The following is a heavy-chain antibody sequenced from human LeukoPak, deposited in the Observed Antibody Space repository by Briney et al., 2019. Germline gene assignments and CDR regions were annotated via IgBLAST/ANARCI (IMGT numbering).Heavy chain of an antibody. J-gene: IGHJ4*02. CDR1: GFTFSSYS. V-gene: IGHV3-48*01. CDR2: ISSSSGTI. CDR3: AKDRSGSYSQGLDY. D-gene: IGHD1-26*01. Sequence: GGSLRLSCATSGFTFSSYSMNWVRQAPGKGLEWVSYISSSSGTIYYADSVKGRFTISRDNSKNTLYLQMNSLRAEDTAVYYCAKDRSGSYSQGLDYWGQGTLVTVSS.